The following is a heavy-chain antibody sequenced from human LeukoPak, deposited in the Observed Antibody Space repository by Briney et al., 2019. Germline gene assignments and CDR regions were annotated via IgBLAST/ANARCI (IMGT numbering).Heavy chain of an antibody. Sequence: QPGGSLRLSCTASGFTFGDYAMSWVRQAPGKGLEWVGFIRSKAYGGTTEYAASVKGRFTISRDDSKSIAYLQMNSLKPEDTAVYYCTRSRRRSSSWYRGFDYWGQGTLVTVSS. J-gene: IGHJ4*02. CDR1: GFTFGDYA. CDR2: IRSKAYGGTT. CDR3: TRSRRRSSSWYRGFDY. D-gene: IGHD6-13*01. V-gene: IGHV3-49*04.